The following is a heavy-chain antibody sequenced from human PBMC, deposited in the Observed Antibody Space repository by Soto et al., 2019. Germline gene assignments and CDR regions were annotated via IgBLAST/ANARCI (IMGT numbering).Heavy chain of an antibody. CDR2: IYYSGST. D-gene: IGHD6-6*01. Sequence: SETLSLTCTVSGGSISSSSYYWCWIRQPPGKGLEWIGSIYYSGSTYYNPSLKSRVTISVDTSKNQFSLKLSSVTAADTAVYYCARHVLFGGQLVPYYYYGMGVWGQGTTVTVSS. CDR3: ARHVLFGGQLVPYYYYGMGV. J-gene: IGHJ6*02. V-gene: IGHV4-39*01. CDR1: GGSISSSSYY.